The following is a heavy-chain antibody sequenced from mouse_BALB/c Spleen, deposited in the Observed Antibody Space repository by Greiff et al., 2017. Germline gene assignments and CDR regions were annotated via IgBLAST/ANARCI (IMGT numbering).Heavy chain of an antibody. D-gene: IGHD3-3*01. CDR2: ISSGSSTI. Sequence: EVKLVESGGGLVQPGGSRKLSCAASGFTFSSFGMHWVRQAPEKGLEWVAYISSGSSTIYYVDTVKGRFTISRDNPKNTLFLQMTSLRSEDTAMYYCARSKGLYYFDYWGQGTTLTVSS. J-gene: IGHJ2*01. CDR1: GFTFSSFG. CDR3: ARSKGLYYFDY. V-gene: IGHV5-17*02.